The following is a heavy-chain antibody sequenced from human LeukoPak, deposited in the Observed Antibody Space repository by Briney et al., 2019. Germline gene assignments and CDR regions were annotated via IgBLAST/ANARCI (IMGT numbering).Heavy chain of an antibody. Sequence: GGSPRLSCAASGFTLSNSWMFWVRQPPGKGLKYVSEINNDGSRTSYADSVKGRFTISRDGAENTLFLQVNSLRAEDTAVYFCARGGVSGGFDYWGQGTLVTVSS. V-gene: IGHV3-74*01. CDR3: ARGGVSGGFDY. CDR2: INNDGSRT. D-gene: IGHD3-10*01. CDR1: GFTLSNSW. J-gene: IGHJ4*02.